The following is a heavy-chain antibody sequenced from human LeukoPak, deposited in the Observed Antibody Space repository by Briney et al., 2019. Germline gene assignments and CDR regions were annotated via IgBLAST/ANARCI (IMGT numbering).Heavy chain of an antibody. CDR2: INHSGRT. Sequence: SETLPLTCAVYGGSFSGYYWSWIRQPPGKGLEWIGEINHSGRTNYNPSLNSRVTISVDTSKNQFSLQLSSVTAADTAVYYCARWYYYGWGSSQWGQGTLVTVSS. D-gene: IGHD3-10*01. V-gene: IGHV4-34*01. CDR1: GGSFSGYY. J-gene: IGHJ4*02. CDR3: ARWYYYGWGSSQ.